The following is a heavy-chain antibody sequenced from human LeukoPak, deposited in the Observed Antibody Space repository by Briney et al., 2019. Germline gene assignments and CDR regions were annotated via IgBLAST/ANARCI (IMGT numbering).Heavy chain of an antibody. J-gene: IGHJ4*02. V-gene: IGHV3-33*01. CDR1: GFTFSSYG. Sequence: PGGSLRLSCAASGFTFSSYGMHWVRQAPGKGLEWVAVIWYDGSNKYYADSVKGRFTISRDNSKNTLYLQMNSLRAEDTAVYYCARGSTPGTSPFDYWGQGTLVTVSS. D-gene: IGHD1-1*01. CDR3: ARGSTPGTSPFDY. CDR2: IWYDGSNK.